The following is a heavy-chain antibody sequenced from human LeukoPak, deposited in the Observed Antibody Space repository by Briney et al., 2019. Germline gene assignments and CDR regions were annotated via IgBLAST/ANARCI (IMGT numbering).Heavy chain of an antibody. CDR1: GCIFSNYA. CDR3: AREHMRVIAVV. Sequence: SVKVSCKASGCIFSNYAISGLRQARGQGRDGMGGIIPIFGTTNYAQKFQGRVTITADKSTSTAYMELSSLRSEDTAVYYCAREHMRVIAVVWGQGTLVTVSS. CDR2: IIPIFGTT. J-gene: IGHJ4*02. D-gene: IGHD6-19*01. V-gene: IGHV1-69*06.